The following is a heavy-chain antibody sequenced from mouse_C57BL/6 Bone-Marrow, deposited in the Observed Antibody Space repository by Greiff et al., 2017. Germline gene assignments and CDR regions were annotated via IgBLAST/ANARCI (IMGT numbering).Heavy chain of an antibody. CDR2: IYWDDDK. CDR3: ARRDDYDHYYAMDY. J-gene: IGHJ4*01. Sequence: QVTLKESGPGILQSSQTLSLTCSFSGFSLSTSGMGVSWIRQPSGKGLEWLAHIYWDDDKRYNPSLKSRLTISKDTSRNQVFLKITSVDTADTATYYCARRDDYDHYYAMDYWGQGTSVTVSS. V-gene: IGHV8-12*01. CDR1: GFSLSTSGMG. D-gene: IGHD2-4*01.